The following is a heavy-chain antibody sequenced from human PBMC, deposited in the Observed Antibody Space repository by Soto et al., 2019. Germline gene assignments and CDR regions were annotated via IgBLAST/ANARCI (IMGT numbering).Heavy chain of an antibody. CDR2: ISSNGGST. J-gene: IGHJ4*02. Sequence: GGSLRLSCAASGFTFSSYAMHWVRQAPGKGLEYVSAISSNGGSTYYANSVKGRFTISRDNSKNTLYLQMGSLRAEDMAVYYCATLTQLCSSTSCYQGVDYWGLGTLVTVSS. D-gene: IGHD2-2*01. CDR3: ATLTQLCSSTSCYQGVDY. V-gene: IGHV3-64*01. CDR1: GFTFSSYA.